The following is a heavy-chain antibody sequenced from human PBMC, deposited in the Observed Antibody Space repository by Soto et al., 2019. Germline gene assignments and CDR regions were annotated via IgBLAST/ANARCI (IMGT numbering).Heavy chain of an antibody. CDR2: IWYDGSNK. D-gene: IGHD1-26*01. V-gene: IGHV3-33*01. CDR1: GFTFSSYG. J-gene: IGHJ3*02. CDR3: AREGVGATPLAAFDI. Sequence: PGGSLRLSCAASGFTFSSYGMHWVRQAPGKGLEWVAVIWYDGSNKYYADSVKGRFTISRDNSKNTLYLQMNSLRAEDTAVYYCAREGVGATPLAAFDIWGQGTRVTVSS.